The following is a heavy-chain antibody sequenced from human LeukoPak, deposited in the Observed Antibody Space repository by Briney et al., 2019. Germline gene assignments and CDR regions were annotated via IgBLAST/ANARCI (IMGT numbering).Heavy chain of an antibody. V-gene: IGHV4-34*01. CDR2: INHSGST. Sequence: SETLSLTCAVYGGXFSGYYWSWIRQPPGKGLEWIGEINHSGSTNYNPSLKSRVTISADTSKNQFSLRLSSVTAADTAVYYCASLYSSGVNWFDPWGQGTLVTVSS. CDR1: GGXFSGYY. J-gene: IGHJ5*02. D-gene: IGHD6-19*01. CDR3: ASLYSSGVNWFDP.